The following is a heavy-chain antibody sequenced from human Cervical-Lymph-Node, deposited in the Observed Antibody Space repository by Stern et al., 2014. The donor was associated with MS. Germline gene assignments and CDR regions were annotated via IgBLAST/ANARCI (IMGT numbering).Heavy chain of an antibody. V-gene: IGHV3-30-3*01. CDR1: GFTFSTYA. D-gene: IGHD3-10*01. J-gene: IGHJ4*02. CDR3: ARGGRGVGLEY. Sequence: VQLVESAGGVVQPGRSLRLSCVVSGFTFSTYAMHWVRQAPGTVLEWVALVSYDGTQRNSTDSVKARFTISRDNSKNTLYLHMNSLRDEDTAVYFCARGGRGVGLEYWGQGALVTVSS. CDR2: VSYDGTQR.